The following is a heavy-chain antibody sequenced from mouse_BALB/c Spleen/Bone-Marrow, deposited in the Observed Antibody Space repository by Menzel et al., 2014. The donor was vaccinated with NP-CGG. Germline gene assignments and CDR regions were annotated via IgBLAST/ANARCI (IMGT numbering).Heavy chain of an antibody. D-gene: IGHD2-4*01. CDR2: IYPRDGDT. J-gene: IGHJ2*01. Sequence: VQLQQSGPELVKPGASVKISCKASGYAFSSSWMNWVKQRPRQGLEWIGRIYPRDGDTYYNAKFKGKATLTADKSSSTAYMQLSSLTSEDSAVYYCARGNYDAYFDYWGQGTTLTVSS. V-gene: IGHV1-82*01. CDR3: ARGNYDAYFDY. CDR1: GYAFSSSW.